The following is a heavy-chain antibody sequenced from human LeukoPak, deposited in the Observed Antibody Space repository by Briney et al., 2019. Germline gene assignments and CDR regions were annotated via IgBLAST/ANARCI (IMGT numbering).Heavy chain of an antibody. CDR2: ISGSGGST. CDR3: AKDKGWGYSTYDYYGMDV. Sequence: GGSLRLSCAGSGFIFSNAWMNWVRQAPGKGLEWVSAISGSGGSTYYADSVKGRFTISRDNSKNTLYLQMNSLRAEDTAVYYCAKDKGWGYSTYDYYGMDVWGQGTTVTVSS. J-gene: IGHJ6*02. V-gene: IGHV3-23*01. D-gene: IGHD1-26*01. CDR1: GFIFSNAW.